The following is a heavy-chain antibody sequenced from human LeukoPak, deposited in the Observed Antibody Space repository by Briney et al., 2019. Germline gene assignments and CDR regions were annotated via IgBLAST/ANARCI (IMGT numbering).Heavy chain of an antibody. V-gene: IGHV3-30*02. J-gene: IGHJ4*02. CDR2: IRYDGSNK. Sequence: PGGSLRLSCAASGFTFSSYGMHWVRQAPGKGLEWVALIRYDGSNKYYADSVKGRFTISRDNAKNSLYLQMNSLRAEDTAVYYCARDRLVIAVAMKFDYWGQGTLVTVSS. CDR1: GFTFSSYG. CDR3: ARDRLVIAVAMKFDY. D-gene: IGHD6-19*01.